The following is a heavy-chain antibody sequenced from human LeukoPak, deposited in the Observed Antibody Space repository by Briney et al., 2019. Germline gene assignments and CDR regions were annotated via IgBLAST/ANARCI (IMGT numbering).Heavy chain of an antibody. J-gene: IGHJ5*02. V-gene: IGHV3-20*01. CDR1: GFTFDDHG. D-gene: IGHD6-13*01. Sequence: GGSLRLSCAASGFTFDDHGMSWVRQAPGKGLEWVSGINWNGGRTGYTDSVKGRFTISRDNAKNFLYLQMNSLRAEDTAFYHCARDGIRSSWLGNWFDPWGQGTLVTVSS. CDR2: INWNGGRT. CDR3: ARDGIRSSWLGNWFDP.